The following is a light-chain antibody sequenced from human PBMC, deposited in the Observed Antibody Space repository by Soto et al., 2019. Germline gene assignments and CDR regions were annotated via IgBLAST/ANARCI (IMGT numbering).Light chain of an antibody. J-gene: IGKJ1*01. CDR2: DAS. CDR3: QQRSNWPLP. Sequence: EIVLTQSPATLSLSPGERATLSCRASQSVSSYFAWYQQKPGQAPRLLIYDASSRATGIPARFSGSGSGTDYTLTISSLEPEDFAVYYRQQRSNWPLPFGQGTRVEIK. CDR1: QSVSSY. V-gene: IGKV3-11*01.